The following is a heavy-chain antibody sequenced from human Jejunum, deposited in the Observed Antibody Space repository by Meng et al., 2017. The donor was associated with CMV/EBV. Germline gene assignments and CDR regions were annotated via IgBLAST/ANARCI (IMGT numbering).Heavy chain of an antibody. D-gene: IGHD3-10*01. V-gene: IGHV3-72*01. J-gene: IGHJ4*02. CDR2: IKNKADNYVT. CDR3: GRDSMKGGGFDC. CDR1: GFTFSDHH. Sequence: GFTFSDHHMDWVRQAPGKGLEWVGRIKNKADNYVTEYAASVRGRFTISRDVPRNSLYLQMNSLKSEDTALYYCGRDSMKGGGFDCWGQGSLVTVSS.